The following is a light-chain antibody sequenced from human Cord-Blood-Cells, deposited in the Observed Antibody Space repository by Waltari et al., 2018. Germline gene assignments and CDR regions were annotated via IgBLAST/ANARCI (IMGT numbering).Light chain of an antibody. V-gene: IGKV3-20*01. CDR1: QSVSSSY. CDR3: QQYGSSRT. CDR2: GAS. Sequence: EIVLTQSPGTLSLSPGDRATLSCRASQSVSSSYLAWYQQKPGQAPRLLIYGASSRATGIPDRFRGSGSGTDFTLTISRLEPEDFAVYYCQQYGSSRTFGQGTKVEIK. J-gene: IGKJ1*01.